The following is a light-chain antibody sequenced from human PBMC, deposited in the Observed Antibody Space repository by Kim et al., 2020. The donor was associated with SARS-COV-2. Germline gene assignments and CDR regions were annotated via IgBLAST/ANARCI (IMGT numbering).Light chain of an antibody. CDR1: KLGDKY. CDR2: QDS. V-gene: IGLV3-1*01. CDR3: QAWDSSTVV. J-gene: IGLJ2*01. Sequence: SMAAGQTASITCSGDKLGDKYACWYQQKPGQSPVLVIYQDSKRPSGIPERFSGSNSGNTATLTISGTQAMDEADYYCQAWDSSTVVFGGGTQRTVL.